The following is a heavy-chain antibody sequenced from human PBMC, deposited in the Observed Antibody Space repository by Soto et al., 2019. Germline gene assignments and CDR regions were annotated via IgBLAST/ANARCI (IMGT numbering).Heavy chain of an antibody. CDR3: ARENQYYDILTGYFNDY. V-gene: IGHV1-18*01. CDR1: GYTFTNYG. J-gene: IGHJ4*02. D-gene: IGHD3-9*01. CDR2: ISAYNGNT. Sequence: QVQLVQSGAEVKKPGASVKVSCRASGYTFTNYGISWVRQAPGQGLEWMGWISAYNGNTNYAQTLQGRVTMTTDTSMRTAYMELRSLRSDDPAVYYCARENQYYDILTGYFNDYWGQGTLVTVSS.